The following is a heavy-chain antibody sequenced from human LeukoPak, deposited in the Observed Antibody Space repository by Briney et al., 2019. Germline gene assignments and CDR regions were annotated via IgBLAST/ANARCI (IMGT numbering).Heavy chain of an antibody. CDR3: ARIVTNYYYSYMAV. J-gene: IGHJ6*03. D-gene: IGHD4-11*01. Sequence: SETLSLTCTVSGDSISSSSYYWGWIRQPPGRGLEWIGRIYYSGSTCYNPSLKSRVTISVDTSKNQFSLQLSSVTAADTAVYSCARIVTNYYYSYMAVWGKATTVTVSS. CDR2: IYYSGST. CDR1: GDSISSSSYY. V-gene: IGHV4-39*01.